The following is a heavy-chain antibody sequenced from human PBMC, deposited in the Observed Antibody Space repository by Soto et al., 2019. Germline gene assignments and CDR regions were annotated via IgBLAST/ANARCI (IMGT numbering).Heavy chain of an antibody. J-gene: IGHJ6*02. CDR3: ATSTGAGIAAAAYYYYGMDV. Sequence: SETLSLTCTVSGGSISSYYWSWIRQPAGKGLEWIGRIYTSGSTNYNPSLKSRVTMSVDTSKNQFSLKLSSVTAADTAAYYCATSTGAGIAAAAYYYYGMDVWGQGTTVTVSS. CDR1: GGSISSYY. CDR2: IYTSGST. V-gene: IGHV4-4*07. D-gene: IGHD6-13*01.